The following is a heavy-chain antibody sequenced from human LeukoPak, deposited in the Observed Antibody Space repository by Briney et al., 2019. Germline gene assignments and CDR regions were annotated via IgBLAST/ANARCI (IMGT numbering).Heavy chain of an antibody. CDR1: GYTFTSYD. D-gene: IGHD5-18*01. CDR3: ARGGDSYGYVYYYYMDV. J-gene: IGHJ6*03. V-gene: IGHV1-8*01. CDR2: MNPNSSNT. Sequence: EASVKLSCTASGYTFTSYDINWVRQATGQGHEWMGWMNPNSSNTGYAQKFQGRVTMTRNTSISTAYMELSSLRSEDTAVYYCARGGDSYGYVYYYYMDVWGKGTTVTVSS.